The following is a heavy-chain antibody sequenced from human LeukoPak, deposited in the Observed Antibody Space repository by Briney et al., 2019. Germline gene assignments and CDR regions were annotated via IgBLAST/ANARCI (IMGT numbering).Heavy chain of an antibody. V-gene: IGHV3-7*01. CDR2: IKQDGSEK. Sequence: GGSLRLSCAASGFTFSSYWMSWVRQAPGKGLEWVANIKQDGSEKYYVDSVKGRFTIFRDNAKNSLYLQMNSLRAEDTAVYYCATVLRYFDWLRGLFDYWGQGTLVTVSS. J-gene: IGHJ4*02. D-gene: IGHD3-9*01. CDR1: GFTFSSYW. CDR3: ATVLRYFDWLRGLFDY.